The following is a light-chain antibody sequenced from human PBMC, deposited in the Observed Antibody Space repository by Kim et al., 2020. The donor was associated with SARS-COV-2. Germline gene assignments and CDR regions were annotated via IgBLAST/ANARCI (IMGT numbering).Light chain of an antibody. Sequence: DIQMTQSPSSLSASIGDRVTITCRASQSISTYLNWYQQKPGKAPKVLIYAASSLQSGVPSRFSGSGSGTDFTLTINSLQPEDFATFYCQQSYSTPFTFGGGTKVEIK. CDR3: QQSYSTPFT. V-gene: IGKV1-39*01. CDR1: QSISTY. J-gene: IGKJ4*01. CDR2: AAS.